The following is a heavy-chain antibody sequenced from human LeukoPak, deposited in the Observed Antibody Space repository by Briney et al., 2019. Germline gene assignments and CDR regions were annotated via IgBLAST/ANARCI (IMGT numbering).Heavy chain of an antibody. V-gene: IGHV3-30-3*01. Sequence: PGGSLRLSCAASAFTFSRNAMHWVRQAPGKGLEWVAVISYDGSNKYYADSVKGRFTISRDNSKNTLYLQMNSLRAKDTAVYYCARADSTGYWLDYWGQGTLVTVSS. CDR1: AFTFSRNA. D-gene: IGHD3-22*01. CDR2: ISYDGSNK. J-gene: IGHJ4*02. CDR3: ARADSTGYWLDY.